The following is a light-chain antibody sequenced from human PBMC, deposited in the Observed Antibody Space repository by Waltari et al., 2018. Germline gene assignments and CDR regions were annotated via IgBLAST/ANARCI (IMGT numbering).Light chain of an antibody. CDR1: CLYRGNFHS. CDR3: CSYAPSSSYV. Sequence: QSALTQPASVSGSPGQPITISCLGPCLYRGNFHSVSWYRQEPGNAPKLITYEVSVRPSGVSYRFSGSKSGNTASLTISGLQAEDEGDYYCCSYAPSSSYVFGTGTTVTVL. CDR2: EVS. J-gene: IGLJ1*01. V-gene: IGLV2-23*02.